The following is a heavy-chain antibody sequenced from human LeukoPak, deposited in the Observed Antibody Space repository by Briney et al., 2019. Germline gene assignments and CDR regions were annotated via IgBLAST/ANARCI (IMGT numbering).Heavy chain of an antibody. V-gene: IGHV3-21*06. Sequence: PGGSLRLSCAASGFTFSSYTMNWVRQAPGKGLKWVSYISSSSNYIYYADSVKGRFTISRDNAENSLYLQMNSLRAEDTAVYYCARGSEGYCSGGGCYYGMDVWGQWTTVTVSS. CDR3: ARGSEGYCSGGGCYYGMDV. CDR1: GFTFSSYT. D-gene: IGHD2-15*01. J-gene: IGHJ6*01. CDR2: ISSSSNYI.